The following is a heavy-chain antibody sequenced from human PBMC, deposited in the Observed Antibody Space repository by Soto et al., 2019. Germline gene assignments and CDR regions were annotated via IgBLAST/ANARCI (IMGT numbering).Heavy chain of an antibody. CDR3: ERASQLTYYLDY. J-gene: IGHJ4*02. D-gene: IGHD2-21*01. Sequence: PGWSLRLSCGGSGVTFRGYAVHWVRQAPGKGLEWVTVISDDGSKTYYVDSVKGRFTVSRDDSTNTVFLQMSSLRTEDTAVYHCERASQLTYYLDYWGPGTLVPVS. CDR2: ISDDGSKT. CDR1: GVTFRGYA. V-gene: IGHV3-30*14.